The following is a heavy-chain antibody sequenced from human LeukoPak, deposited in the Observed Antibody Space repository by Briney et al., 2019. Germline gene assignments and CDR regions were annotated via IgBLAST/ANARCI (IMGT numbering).Heavy chain of an antibody. V-gene: IGHV3-43D*03. D-gene: IGHD3-3*01. J-gene: IGHJ4*02. CDR2: ISWDGGST. Sequence: GGSLRLSCAASGFTFDDYAMHWVRQAPGKGLEWVSLISWDGGSTYYADSVKGRFTISGDNSKNSLYLQMNSLRAEDTALYYCAKGAPSGGGYFDYWGQGTLVTVSS. CDR3: AKGAPSGGGYFDY. CDR1: GFTFDDYA.